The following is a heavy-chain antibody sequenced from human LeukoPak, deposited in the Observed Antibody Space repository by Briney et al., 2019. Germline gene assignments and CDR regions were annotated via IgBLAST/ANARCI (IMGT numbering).Heavy chain of an antibody. V-gene: IGHV1-18*01. CDR1: GYTFTSYG. D-gene: IGHD5-18*01. Sequence: GASVKVSCKASGYTFTSYGIGWVRQAPGQGLEWMGWISVHNGNKNYAQKFQGRVTMTTDTSTSTAYMELRSLRSDDTAVYYCAGEPVAAAMGTLSGAWGQGTLVTVSS. CDR3: AGEPVAAAMGTLSGA. CDR2: ISVHNGNK. J-gene: IGHJ5*02.